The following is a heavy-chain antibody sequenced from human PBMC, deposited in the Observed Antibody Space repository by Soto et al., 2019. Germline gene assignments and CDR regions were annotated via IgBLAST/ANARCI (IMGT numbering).Heavy chain of an antibody. Sequence: QVQLVQSGAEVKKPGSSVKVSCKASGGTFSSYTISWVRQAPGQGLEWMGRIIPILGIANYAQKFQGRVTITADKSTSTAYRELSSLRSEDTAVYYCARDLHDYGDYTLGYWGQGTLVTVSS. J-gene: IGHJ4*02. D-gene: IGHD4-17*01. V-gene: IGHV1-69*08. CDR1: GGTFSSYT. CDR3: ARDLHDYGDYTLGY. CDR2: IIPILGIA.